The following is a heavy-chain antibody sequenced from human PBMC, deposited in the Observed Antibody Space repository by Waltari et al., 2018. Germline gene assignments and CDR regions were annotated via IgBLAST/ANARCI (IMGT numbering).Heavy chain of an antibody. J-gene: IGHJ1*01. CDR1: GGAISSNYY. Sequence: QLQLQESCPGLVKPSETLSLTCTLPGGAISSNYYWGWIRQPPGKGLGWMGNMQYRGSTFYNPSLKSRVTISLDTSKNQFSLRLSSVGAADTAVYFCGRIAFGDDGGYFQHWGQGTLVTVSS. D-gene: IGHD4-17*01. CDR3: GRIAFGDDGGYFQH. V-gene: IGHV4-39*01. CDR2: MQYRGST.